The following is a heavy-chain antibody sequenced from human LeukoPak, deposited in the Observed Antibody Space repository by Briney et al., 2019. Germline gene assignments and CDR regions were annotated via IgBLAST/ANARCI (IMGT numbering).Heavy chain of an antibody. J-gene: IGHJ4*02. CDR1: GGTFSSYA. CDR3: ARRCAPYDFWSGYGCLDY. V-gene: IGHV1-69*13. Sequence: SVKVSCKASGGTFSSYAISWVRQAPGQGLEWMGGIIPIFGTTKYAQKFQDRDTITGDESTSTAYMELSSLRSEDTAVYYCARRCAPYDFWSGYGCLDYWGQGTLVTVSS. CDR2: IIPIFGTT. D-gene: IGHD3-3*01.